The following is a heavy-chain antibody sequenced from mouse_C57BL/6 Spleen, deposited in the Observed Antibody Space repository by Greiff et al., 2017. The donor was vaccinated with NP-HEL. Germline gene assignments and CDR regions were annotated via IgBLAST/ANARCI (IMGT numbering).Heavy chain of an antibody. V-gene: IGHV1-82*01. Sequence: QVQLQQSGPELVKPGASVKISCKASGYAFSSSWMNWVKQRPGKGLEWIGRIYPGDGDTHYNGKFKGKATLTADKSSITASMQLSSLTSEDSAVYFGARSKTTVVGGDYAMDYWGQGTSVTVSS. CDR2: IYPGDGDT. CDR3: ARSKTTVVGGDYAMDY. D-gene: IGHD1-1*01. J-gene: IGHJ4*01. CDR1: GYAFSSSW.